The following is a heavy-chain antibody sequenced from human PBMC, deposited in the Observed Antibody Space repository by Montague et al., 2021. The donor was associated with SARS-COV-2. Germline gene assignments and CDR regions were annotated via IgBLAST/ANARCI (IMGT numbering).Heavy chain of an antibody. V-gene: IGHV4-39*01. CDR3: ARHGTGDPPLGD. D-gene: IGHD1-7*01. J-gene: IGHJ4*02. CDR2: IYYSGRT. Sequence: SETLSLTCTVSGGSIMRSDYYWGWIRQAPGKGLEWIGSIYYSGRTMYTPSLKTRLSMSIDKSKNQFSLRLNSVTAADTSIYYCARHGTGDPPLGDGGQGTLVTVSS. CDR1: GGSIMRSDYY.